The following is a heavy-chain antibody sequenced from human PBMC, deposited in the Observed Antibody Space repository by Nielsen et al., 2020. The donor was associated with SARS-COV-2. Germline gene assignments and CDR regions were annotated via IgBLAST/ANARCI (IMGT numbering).Heavy chain of an antibody. J-gene: IGHJ4*02. CDR3: ARDADYYGSGSYVDY. V-gene: IGHV3-11*05. D-gene: IGHD3-10*01. CDR2: ISSSSSYT. CDR1: GFTFSDYY. Sequence: GGSLRLSCAASGFTFSDYYMSWIRQAPGKGLEWVSYISSSSSYTNYADSVKGRFTISRDNAKNSLYLQMNSLRAEDTAVYYCARDADYYGSGSYVDYWGQGTLVTVSS.